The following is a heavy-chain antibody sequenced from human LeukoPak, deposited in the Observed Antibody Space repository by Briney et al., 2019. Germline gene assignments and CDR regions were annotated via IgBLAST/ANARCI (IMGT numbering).Heavy chain of an antibody. Sequence: SETLSLTCSVSGGSISSSNYYWSWIRQPAGKGLEWIGRIYTSESTNYNPSLKSRVTISVDTSKNQFSLKLSSVTAADTAVYYCARGSVAGTSDYWGQGTLVTVSS. CDR3: ARGSVAGTSDY. CDR2: IYTSEST. J-gene: IGHJ4*02. V-gene: IGHV4-61*02. CDR1: GGSISSSNYY. D-gene: IGHD6-19*01.